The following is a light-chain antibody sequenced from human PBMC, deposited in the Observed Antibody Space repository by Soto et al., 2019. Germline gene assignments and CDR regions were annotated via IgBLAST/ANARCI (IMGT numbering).Light chain of an antibody. CDR1: QTVSSNY. CDR3: QQYNSYSPYT. Sequence: EIILTQSPDTLSLSAGERATLACRASQTVSSNYLAWCQQRPGQAPRLLIYGASTRAAGIPDRFSGSGSGTEFTLTISSLQPDDFATYYCQQYNSYSPYTFGQGTKVDIK. CDR2: GAS. V-gene: IGKV3-20*01. J-gene: IGKJ2*01.